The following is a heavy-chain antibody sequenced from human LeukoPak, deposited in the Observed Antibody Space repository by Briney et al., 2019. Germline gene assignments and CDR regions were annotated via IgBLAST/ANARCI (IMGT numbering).Heavy chain of an antibody. CDR1: GFTFSSYS. V-gene: IGHV3-21*01. J-gene: IGHJ4*02. D-gene: IGHD3-22*01. CDR3: ARDSYDSSGYTFDY. Sequence: GGSLRLSCAASGFTFSSYSMNWVRQAPGKGLEWVSSISSSSSYIYYADSVKGRFTISRDNAKNSLYLRMNSLRAEDTAVYYCARDSYDSSGYTFDYWGQGTLVTVSS. CDR2: ISSSSSYI.